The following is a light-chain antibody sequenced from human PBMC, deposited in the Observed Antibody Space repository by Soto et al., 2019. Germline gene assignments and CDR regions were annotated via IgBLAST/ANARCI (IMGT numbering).Light chain of an antibody. CDR1: QSISRW. Sequence: DIQMTQSPSTLSASVGDRVTITCRASQSISRWLTWYQQKPGQAPKVLVYDASSLESGVPSRFSGSGSGTEFTLTITSLQPDDLGTDYCQQYNSPATFGQGTKLEIK. CDR2: DAS. CDR3: QQYNSPAT. J-gene: IGKJ2*01. V-gene: IGKV1-5*01.